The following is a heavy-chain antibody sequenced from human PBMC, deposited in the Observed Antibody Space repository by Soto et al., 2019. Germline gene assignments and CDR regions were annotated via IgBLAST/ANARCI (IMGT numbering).Heavy chain of an antibody. CDR1: GASISSYY. V-gene: IGHV4-59*01. Sequence: QVQLQESGPGLVKTSETLFLTCTVTGASISSYYWSWIRQPPGKGLEWIGHISYSGSTNYNPSVMGRVTVSVDRSTNQFSLQLSSVTAADTAVYYCARAQPFEFHNWFDPWGQGTLVSVSS. J-gene: IGHJ5*02. CDR2: ISYSGST. D-gene: IGHD2-2*01. CDR3: ARAQPFEFHNWFDP.